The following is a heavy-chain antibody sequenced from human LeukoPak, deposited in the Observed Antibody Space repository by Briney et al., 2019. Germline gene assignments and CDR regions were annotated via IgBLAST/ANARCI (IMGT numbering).Heavy chain of an antibody. V-gene: IGHV4-59*08. CDR1: GGSISRYY. D-gene: IGHD6-13*01. J-gene: IGHJ4*02. CDR2: FHYSGNT. Sequence: PSETLSLTCTVSGGSISRYYWSWIRQPPGKGLEWIGYFHYSGNTNYNPSLSSRVTMSVDTSENQFSLRLNSVTAADTAVYYCARRAAALDYWGQGTLVTVSS. CDR3: ARRAAALDY.